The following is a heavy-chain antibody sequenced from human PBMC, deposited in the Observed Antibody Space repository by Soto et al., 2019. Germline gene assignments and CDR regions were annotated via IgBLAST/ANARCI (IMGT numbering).Heavy chain of an antibody. CDR2: IYPGDSDT. D-gene: IGHD1-26*01. V-gene: IGHV5-51*01. J-gene: IGHJ6*02. CDR3: ARHWATTSRDYYSGMDV. CDR1: GYSFTSYW. Sequence: GESLKISCKGSGYSFTSYWIGWVRQMPGKGLEWMGIIYPGDSDTRYSPSFQGQVAISADKSISTAYLQWSSLKASDTAIYYCARHWATTSRDYYSGMDVWGQGTTVTVSS.